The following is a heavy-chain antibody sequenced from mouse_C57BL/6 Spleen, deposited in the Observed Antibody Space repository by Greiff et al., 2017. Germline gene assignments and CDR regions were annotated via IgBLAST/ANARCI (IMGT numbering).Heavy chain of an antibody. V-gene: IGHV1-69*01. J-gene: IGHJ4*01. CDR2: IDPSDSST. CDR1: GYTFTSYW. Sequence: QVQLQQPGAELVMPGASVKLSCKASGYTFTSYWMHWVKQRPGQGLEWIGEIDPSDSSTNYNQKFKGKSTLTVDKSSSTAYMQLSSLTSEDSAVYYCARGGLRPAMDYWGQGTSVTVSS. D-gene: IGHD2-4*01. CDR3: ARGGLRPAMDY.